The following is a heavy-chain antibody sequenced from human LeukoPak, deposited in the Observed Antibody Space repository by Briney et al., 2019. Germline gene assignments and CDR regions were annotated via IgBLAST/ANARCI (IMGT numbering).Heavy chain of an antibody. D-gene: IGHD2-2*01. V-gene: IGHV3-23*01. Sequence: GGSLRLSCAASGFTFSGYTMNWVRQAPGKGPEWVSSISDGGRDTYYADSVRDRFTISRDNSKKMLYLQMDSLRAEDTAVYYCAKDYAGYCSTTSCGISDVWGKGTTVTVSS. CDR3: AKDYAGYCSTTSCGISDV. CDR1: GFTFSGYT. CDR2: ISDGGRDT. J-gene: IGHJ6*04.